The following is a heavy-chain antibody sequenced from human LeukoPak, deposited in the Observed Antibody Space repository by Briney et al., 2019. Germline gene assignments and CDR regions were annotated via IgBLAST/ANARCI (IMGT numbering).Heavy chain of an antibody. CDR1: GFTFSNYA. V-gene: IGHV3-23*01. D-gene: IGHD2-8*02. J-gene: IGHJ5*02. Sequence: PGGSLRLSCAASGFTFSNYAMTWVRQAPGKGLEWVSGISGSGGNTYYADSVKGRFTISRDNSKKTLHLQMNSLRAEDTAVYYCAKGGRDTGGNWFDPWGQGTLVTDSS. CDR3: AKGGRDTGGNWFDP. CDR2: ISGSGGNT.